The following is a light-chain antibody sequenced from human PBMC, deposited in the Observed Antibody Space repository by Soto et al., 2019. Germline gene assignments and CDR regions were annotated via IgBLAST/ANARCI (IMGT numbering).Light chain of an antibody. CDR2: EDN. J-gene: IGLJ2*01. CDR1: SGSIASNY. V-gene: IGLV6-57*04. CDR3: QSYDSSNPVV. Sequence: NFMLTQPHSVSESPGKTVTISCTRSSGSIASNYVQWYQQRPGSAPTTVIYEDNQRPSGVPDRFSGSIDSSSNSASLTISGLKTEDEADYYCQSYDSSNPVVFGGGTKLPVL.